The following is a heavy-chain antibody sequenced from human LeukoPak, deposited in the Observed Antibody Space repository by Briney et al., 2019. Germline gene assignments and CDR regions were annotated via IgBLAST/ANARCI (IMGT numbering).Heavy chain of an antibody. V-gene: IGHV4-61*01. CDR1: GASITTTNFW. D-gene: IGHD6-6*01. Sequence: PSETLSLTCSVSGASITTTNFWWTWIRQSPGRGLEWIGYIHDRGSDNYNPALESRATLSVDTSKNQFSLKLNSVTAADTAVYYCARYGLVEFRNAFQYWGQGILVSVSS. CDR2: IHDRGSD. J-gene: IGHJ1*01. CDR3: ARYGLVEFRNAFQY.